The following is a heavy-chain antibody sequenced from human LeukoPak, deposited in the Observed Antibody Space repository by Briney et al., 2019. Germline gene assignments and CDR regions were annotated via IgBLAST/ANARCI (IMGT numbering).Heavy chain of an antibody. V-gene: IGHV4-39*07. J-gene: IGHJ5*02. CDR1: GDSISTSNSY. D-gene: IGHD3-10*01. CDR2: IYYSGST. CDR3: ARDNSPYYYGSGVQNWFDP. Sequence: SETLSLTCTVSGDSISTSNSYWGWIRQPPGKGLEWIGSIYYSGSTYYNPSLKSRVTISVDTSKNQFSLKLSSVTAADTAVYYCARDNSPYYYGSGVQNWFDPWGQGTLVTVSS.